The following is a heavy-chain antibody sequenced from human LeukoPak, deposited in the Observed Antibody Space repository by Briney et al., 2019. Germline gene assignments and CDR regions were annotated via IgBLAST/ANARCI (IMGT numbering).Heavy chain of an antibody. CDR3: AREYTGYSSSWPDY. CDR1: EYTLTSYY. V-gene: IGHV1-46*01. CDR2: INPSGGST. J-gene: IGHJ4*02. Sequence: ASVKVSCKASEYTLTSYYLHWVRQAPGQGLEWMAIINPSGGSTSHAQKFQGRVTMTRNTSTSTVYMELSSLRSEDTAVYYCAREYTGYSSSWPDYWGQGTLVTVSS. D-gene: IGHD6-13*01.